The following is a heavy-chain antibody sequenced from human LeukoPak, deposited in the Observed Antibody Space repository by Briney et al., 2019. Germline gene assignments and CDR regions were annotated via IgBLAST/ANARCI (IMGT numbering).Heavy chain of an antibody. CDR1: GGTFSSYT. CDR2: IIPILGIA. V-gene: IGHV1-69*02. D-gene: IGHD3-22*01. J-gene: IGHJ6*03. CDR3: ASRNDSSGYGNYYYYYMDV. Sequence: SVKVSCKASGGTFSSYTISWVRQAPGQGLEWMGRIIPILGIANYAQKFQGRVTITADKSTSTAYMELSSLRSEDTAVYYCASRNDSSGYGNYYYYYMDVWGKGTTVTVSS.